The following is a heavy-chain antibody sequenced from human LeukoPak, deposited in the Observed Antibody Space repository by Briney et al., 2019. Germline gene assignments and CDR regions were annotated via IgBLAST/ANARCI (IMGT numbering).Heavy chain of an antibody. CDR1: GGSFSGYY. V-gene: IGHV4-59*01. J-gene: IGHJ4*02. D-gene: IGHD3-22*01. CDR3: AGGSGYSSIDY. Sequence: SETLSLTCAVYGGSFSGYYWSWIRQPPGKGLEWIGYIYYSGSTNYNPSLKSRVTISVDTSKNQFSLKLSSVTAADTAVYYCAGGSGYSSIDYWGQGTLVTVSS. CDR2: IYYSGST.